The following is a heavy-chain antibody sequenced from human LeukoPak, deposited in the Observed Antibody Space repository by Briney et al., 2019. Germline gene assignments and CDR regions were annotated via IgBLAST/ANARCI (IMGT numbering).Heavy chain of an antibody. CDR1: GFTFSSYS. J-gene: IGHJ5*02. CDR3: ARANWNYVNWFDP. CDR2: ISSSNSTI. Sequence: GGSLRLSCAASGFTFSSYSMNWVRQAPGKGLEWVSYISSSNSTIYYADSVKGRFTISRDNAKNSLYLQMNSLRAEDTAVYYCARANWNYVNWFDPWGQGTLVTVSS. D-gene: IGHD1-7*01. V-gene: IGHV3-48*01.